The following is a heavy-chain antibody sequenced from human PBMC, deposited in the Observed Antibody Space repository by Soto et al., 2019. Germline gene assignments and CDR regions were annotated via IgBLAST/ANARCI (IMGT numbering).Heavy chain of an antibody. CDR1: GCTFTSYG. V-gene: IGHV1-18*01. J-gene: IGHJ5*02. CDR2: XSDSNXTT. CDR3: ARGRFKNWFDP. Sequence: GXSVKVSCKASGCTFTSYGISWVRQAPGQELEWMGGXSDSNXTTNYAQKLQGXVTMTNDXXTSTDYMELRSLRYDDKAVYYCARGRFKNWFDPWGKGTLVTVYS.